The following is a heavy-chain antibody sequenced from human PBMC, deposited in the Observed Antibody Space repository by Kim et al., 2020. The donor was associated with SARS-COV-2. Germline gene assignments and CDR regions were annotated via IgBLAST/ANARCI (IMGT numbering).Heavy chain of an antibody. D-gene: IGHD5-18*01. CDR1: GYTFTSYG. CDR2: IGAYNGNT. V-gene: IGHV1-18*01. CDR3: ARDHTAMAKDYFDY. Sequence: ASVKVSCKASGYTFTSYGISWVRQAPGQGLEWMGWIGAYNGNTNYAQKLQGRVTMTTDTSTSTAYMELRSLRSDDTAVYYCARDHTAMAKDYFDYWGQGALVTVSS. J-gene: IGHJ4*02.